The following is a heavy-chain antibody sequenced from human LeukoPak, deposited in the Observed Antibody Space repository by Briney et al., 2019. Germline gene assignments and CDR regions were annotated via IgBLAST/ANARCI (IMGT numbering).Heavy chain of an antibody. V-gene: IGHV3-21*01. D-gene: IGHD6-19*01. CDR3: ARGADTGYSSDS. CDR2: ISSSSSYI. Sequence: GGSLRLSCAASGFTFSSYSMNWVRQAPGKGLEWVSSISSSSSYIYYTDSVKGRFTISRDNAKKSLYLQMNSLRAEDTAVYYCARGADTGYSSDSWGKGTLVTVSS. J-gene: IGHJ5*02. CDR1: GFTFSSYS.